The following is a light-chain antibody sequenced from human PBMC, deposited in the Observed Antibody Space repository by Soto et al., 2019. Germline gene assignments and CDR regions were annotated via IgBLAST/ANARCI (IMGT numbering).Light chain of an antibody. CDR1: QSIGKH. V-gene: IGKV1-39*01. Sequence: DIQMTQSPSSLSASVGDRVTITCRASQSIGKHLNWYQQKPGKAPSLLIYSSSRLQGGVPSRFSGSGSVTAFTLTITSLQPEDFATYYCQQTYTTRWTFGQGTKVDIK. CDR2: SSS. J-gene: IGKJ1*01. CDR3: QQTYTTRWT.